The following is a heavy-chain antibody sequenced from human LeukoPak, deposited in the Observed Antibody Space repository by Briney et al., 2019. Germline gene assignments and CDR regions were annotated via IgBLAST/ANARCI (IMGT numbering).Heavy chain of an antibody. CDR1: GFTFSSYA. J-gene: IGHJ6*03. Sequence: GGSLRLSCAASGFTFSSYAMSWVRQAPGKGLEWVSAISGSGGSTYYADSVKGRFTISRDNSKNTLYLQMNSLRAEDTAVYYCANRPSYYYDSSGYYYVTDYMDVWGKGTTVTVSS. V-gene: IGHV3-23*01. D-gene: IGHD3-22*01. CDR3: ANRPSYYYDSSGYYYVTDYMDV. CDR2: ISGSGGST.